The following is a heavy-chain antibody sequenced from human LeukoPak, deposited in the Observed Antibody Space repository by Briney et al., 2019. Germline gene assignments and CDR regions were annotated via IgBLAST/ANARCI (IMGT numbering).Heavy chain of an antibody. CDR3: ARGQSHYYDSSGYPDYFDY. Sequence: PSETLSLTCSVSGGSMTNLYWTWIRQPPGKGLEWIGYIYYSGSTNYNPSLKSRVTISVDTSKNQFSLKLSSVTAADTAVYYCARGQSHYYDSSGYPDYFDYWGQGTLVTVSS. V-gene: IGHV4-59*01. CDR1: GGSMTNLY. J-gene: IGHJ4*02. D-gene: IGHD3-22*01. CDR2: IYYSGST.